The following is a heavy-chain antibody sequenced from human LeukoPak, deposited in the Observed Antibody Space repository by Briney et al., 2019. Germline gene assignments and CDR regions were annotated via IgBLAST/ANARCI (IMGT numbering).Heavy chain of an antibody. J-gene: IGHJ6*04. CDR1: GFTFSGYW. CDR3: VRDSSVTRMDV. D-gene: IGHD4-17*01. CDR2: INIDGATT. V-gene: IGHV3-74*01. Sequence: GGSLRLSCAASGFTFSGYWMHWVRQAPGKGLEWVSRINIDGATTNYADSVKGRFTISRDNAKNTLHLQMNSLRADDTAVYYCVRDSSVTRMDVWGKGTTVTVSS.